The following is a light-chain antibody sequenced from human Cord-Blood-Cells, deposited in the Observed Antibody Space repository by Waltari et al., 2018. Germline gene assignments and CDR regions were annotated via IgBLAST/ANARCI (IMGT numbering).Light chain of an antibody. J-gene: IGLJ2*01. Sequence: QSVLTQPPSASGTPGQRVTISCSGSSSTIGSNTENWYQQLPGTAPKLLIYSNNQRPSGVPDRFSGSKSGTSASLAISGLQSEDEADYYCAAWDDSLNGLVFGGGTKLTVL. CDR3: AAWDDSLNGLV. CDR2: SNN. CDR1: SSTIGSNT. V-gene: IGLV1-44*01.